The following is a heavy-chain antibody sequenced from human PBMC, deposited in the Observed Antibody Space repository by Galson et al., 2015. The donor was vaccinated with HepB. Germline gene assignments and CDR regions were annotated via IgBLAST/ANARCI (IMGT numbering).Heavy chain of an antibody. J-gene: IGHJ5*02. CDR3: ARTLLRGPRGAPFDP. CDR2: INPSGGST. D-gene: IGHD1-26*01. V-gene: IGHV1-46*01. CDR1: GYTFTSYY. Sequence: SVKVSCKASGYTFTSYYMHWVRQAPGQGLEWMGIINPSGGSTSYAQKFQGRVTMTRDTSTSTVYMELSSLRSEDTAVYYCARTLLRGPRGAPFDPWGQGTLVTVSS.